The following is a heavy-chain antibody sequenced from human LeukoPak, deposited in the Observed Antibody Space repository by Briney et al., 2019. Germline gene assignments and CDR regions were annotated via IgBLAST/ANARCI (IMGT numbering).Heavy chain of an antibody. CDR3: AKVYYDILTGYRVDGMDV. J-gene: IGHJ6*02. Sequence: GGSLRLSCAASGFTFSSYGMNWVRQAPGKGLEWVSAISGSGGSTYYADSVKGRFTISRDNSKNTLYLQMNSLRAEDTAVYYCAKVYYDILTGYRVDGMDVWGQGTTVTVSS. V-gene: IGHV3-23*01. D-gene: IGHD3-9*01. CDR1: GFTFSSYG. CDR2: ISGSGGST.